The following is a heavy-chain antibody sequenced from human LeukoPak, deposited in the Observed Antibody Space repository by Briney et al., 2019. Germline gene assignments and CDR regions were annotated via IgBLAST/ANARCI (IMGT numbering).Heavy chain of an antibody. Sequence: SETLSLTCTVSGGSISSYYWSWIRQPPGKGLEWIGYIYYSGSTNYNPSLKSRVTISVDTSKNQFSLKLSSVTAADTAVYYCARDVGCRSTSCYTDPYFDYWGQGTLVTVSS. V-gene: IGHV4-59*12. CDR2: IYYSGST. D-gene: IGHD2-2*02. CDR1: GGSISSYY. CDR3: ARDVGCRSTSCYTDPYFDY. J-gene: IGHJ4*02.